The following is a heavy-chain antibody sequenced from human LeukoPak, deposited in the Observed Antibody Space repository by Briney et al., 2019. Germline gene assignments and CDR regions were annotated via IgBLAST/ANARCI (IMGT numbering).Heavy chain of an antibody. CDR1: GGSFSGYY. J-gene: IGHJ5*02. CDR3: ARGSRLSHFDRQINSRLMNWFDP. Sequence: PSGTLSLTCAVYGGSFSGYYWSWIRQPPGKGLEWIGEINHSGSTNYNPSLKSRVTISVDTSKNQFSLKLSSVTAADTAVYYCARGSRLSHFDRQINSRLMNWFDPWGQGTLVTVSS. V-gene: IGHV4-34*01. CDR2: INHSGST. D-gene: IGHD3-9*01.